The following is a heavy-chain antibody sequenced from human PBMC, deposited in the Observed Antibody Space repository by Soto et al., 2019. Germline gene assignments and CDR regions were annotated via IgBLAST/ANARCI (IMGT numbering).Heavy chain of an antibody. V-gene: IGHV4-30-4*01. CDR2: IYYSGST. CDR3: ARDRTDAPNWFDP. J-gene: IGHJ5*02. CDR1: GGSISSGDYY. Sequence: QVQLQELGPGLVKPSQTLSLTCTVSGGSISSGDYYWSWIRQPPGKGMEWIGYIYYSGSTYYNPSLKSRVTISVHTSKNQFFLNLRSVTAAGTAVYYWARDRTDAPNWFDPWGQGTLVTVSS.